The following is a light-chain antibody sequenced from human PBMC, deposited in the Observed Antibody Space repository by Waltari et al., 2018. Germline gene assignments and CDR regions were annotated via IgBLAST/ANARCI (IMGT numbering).Light chain of an antibody. V-gene: IGLV2-14*03. CDR3: SSYISSSTLEL. CDR1: SSDVGGYNY. J-gene: IGLJ2*01. Sequence: QSARTQPASVSGSPGQSITIPCTGTSSDVGGYNYVSWYQQHPGKAPKLMIYDVSNRPSGVSNRFSGSKSGNTASLTISGLQAEDEADYYCSSYISSSTLELFGGGTSLTVL. CDR2: DVS.